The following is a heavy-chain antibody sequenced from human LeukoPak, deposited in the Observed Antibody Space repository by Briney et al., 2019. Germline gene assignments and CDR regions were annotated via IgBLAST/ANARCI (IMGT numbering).Heavy chain of an antibody. D-gene: IGHD3-22*01. J-gene: IGHJ4*02. CDR1: GGTFSSYA. CDR2: IIPILGTT. Sequence: ASVKVSCKASGGTFSSYAISWVRQAPGQGLEWMGGIIPILGTTNYARKFQGRVTITADKSTSTAYMELSSLRSEDTAVYYCARDTYYYDSSGVGRPYFDYWGQGTLVTVSS. CDR3: ARDTYYYDSSGVGRPYFDY. V-gene: IGHV1-69*10.